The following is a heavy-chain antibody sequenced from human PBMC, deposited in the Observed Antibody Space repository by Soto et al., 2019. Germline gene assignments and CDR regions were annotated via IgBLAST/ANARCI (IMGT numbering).Heavy chain of an antibody. CDR3: ARSRFLGSTAGAFDI. CDR1: GFTFRSYA. J-gene: IGHJ3*02. Sequence: GGSLRLSCAASGFTFRSYAMSLVRQAPGKGLEWVSAISGSGGSTYYADSVKGRFTISRDNSKNTLYLQMNSLRAEDTAVYYCARSRFLGSTAGAFDIWGQGTMVTVSS. CDR2: ISGSGGST. V-gene: IGHV3-23*01. D-gene: IGHD3-3*01.